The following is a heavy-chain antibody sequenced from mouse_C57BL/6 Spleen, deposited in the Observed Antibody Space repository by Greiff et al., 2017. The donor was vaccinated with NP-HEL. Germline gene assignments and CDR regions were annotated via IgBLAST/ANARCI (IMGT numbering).Heavy chain of an antibody. Sequence: QVQLQQPGAELVRPGSSVKLSCKASGYTFTSYWMHWVKQRPIQGLDWIGNIDPSDSATHYNQKFKDKATLTVDKSSSTAYMQLSSLTSEDSAVYYCAREGIYYGSSYDYWGQGTTLTVSS. CDR1: GYTFTSYW. J-gene: IGHJ2*01. D-gene: IGHD1-1*01. V-gene: IGHV1-52*01. CDR3: AREGIYYGSSYDY. CDR2: IDPSDSAT.